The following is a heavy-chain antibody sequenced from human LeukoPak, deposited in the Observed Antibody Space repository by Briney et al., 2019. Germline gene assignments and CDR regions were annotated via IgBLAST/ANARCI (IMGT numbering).Heavy chain of an antibody. CDR3: TTEFADDYIWGSYGADYFDY. CDR2: IKSKTDGGTT. J-gene: IGHJ4*02. CDR1: GFTFSNAW. V-gene: IGHV3-15*01. Sequence: GGSLRLSCAASGFTFSNAWMSWVRQAPGKGLEWVGRIKSKTDGGTTDYAAPVKGRFTISRDDSKNTLYLQMNSLKTEDTAVYYCTTEFADDYIWGSYGADYFDYWGQGTLVTVSS. D-gene: IGHD3-16*01.